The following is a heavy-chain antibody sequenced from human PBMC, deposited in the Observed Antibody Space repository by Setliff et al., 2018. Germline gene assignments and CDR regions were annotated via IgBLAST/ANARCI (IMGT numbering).Heavy chain of an antibody. CDR2: FDPEDEET. CDR3: ARMITPHRWSYYYYYMDV. CDR1: GYRLIEVS. V-gene: IGHV1-24*01. Sequence: ASVKVSCKVSGYRLIEVSMHWVRQAPGKGLEWMGGFDPEDEETIYAQKFQGRVTMTEDTSTDTAYMELSSLRSDDTAVYYCARMITPHRWSYYYYYMDVWGKGTTVTVSS. D-gene: IGHD3-16*01. J-gene: IGHJ6*03.